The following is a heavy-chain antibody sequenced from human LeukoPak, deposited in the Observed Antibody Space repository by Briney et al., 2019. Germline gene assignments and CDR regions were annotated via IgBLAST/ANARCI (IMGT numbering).Heavy chain of an antibody. V-gene: IGHV1-46*01. CDR3: ARDTDCSSTSCYIFDY. J-gene: IGHJ4*02. Sequence: ASVKVSCKASGYTFTSYYMHWVRQALGQGLEWMGIINPSGGSTSYAQKFQGRVTMTRDTSTSTVYMELSSLRSEDTAVYYCARDTDCSSTSCYIFDYWGQGTLVTVSS. CDR1: GYTFTSYY. D-gene: IGHD2-2*02. CDR2: INPSGGST.